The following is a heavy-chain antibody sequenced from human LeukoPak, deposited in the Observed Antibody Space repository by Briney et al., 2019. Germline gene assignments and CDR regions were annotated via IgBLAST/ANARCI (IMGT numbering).Heavy chain of an antibody. J-gene: IGHJ6*02. CDR3: AKSRVIYYYYGMDV. Sequence: PGGSLRFSCAASGFTFSSYGMHWVRQAPGKGLEWVAVISYDGSNKYYADSVKGRFTISRDNSKNTLYLQMNSLRAEDTAVYYCAKSRVIYYYYGMDVWGQGTTVTVSS. CDR1: GFTFSSYG. D-gene: IGHD2/OR15-2a*01. V-gene: IGHV3-30*18. CDR2: ISYDGSNK.